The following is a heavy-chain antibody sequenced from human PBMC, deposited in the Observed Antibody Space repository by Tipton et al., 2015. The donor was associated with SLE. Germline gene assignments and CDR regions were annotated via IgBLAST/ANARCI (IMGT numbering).Heavy chain of an antibody. Sequence: TLSLTCSVSGDSMNNYYWSWIRQPTGKGLEWIGRIYYTRINNYNPPLKGRHPISVDTSKAHLPLNLNSVTAADTAIDYCAREKENTGWFWVNAFDVLGRGILVTVST. D-gene: IGHD6-19*01. CDR3: AREKENTGWFWVNAFDV. CDR2: IYYTRIN. J-gene: IGHJ3*01. V-gene: IGHV4-4*07. CDR1: GDSMNNYY.